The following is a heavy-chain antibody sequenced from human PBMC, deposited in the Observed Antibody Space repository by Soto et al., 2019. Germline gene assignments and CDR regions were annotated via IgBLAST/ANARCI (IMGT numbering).Heavy chain of an antibody. J-gene: IGHJ6*02. Sequence: QVQLHQSGPGLVKPSQTLSLECTVIGGSVNTGDNYWSWVRQSPGRGLEWIGYIYHTGNTFYNPALENRVNMPMDTSKNQFSLTLTSVTAADTAVYFCAREPLDGMDAWGQGTNVTVSS. CDR3: AREPLDGMDA. CDR1: GGSVNTGDNY. V-gene: IGHV4-30-4*01. CDR2: IYHTGNT.